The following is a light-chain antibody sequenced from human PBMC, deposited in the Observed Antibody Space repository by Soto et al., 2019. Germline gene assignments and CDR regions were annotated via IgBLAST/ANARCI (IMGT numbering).Light chain of an antibody. CDR1: SSDVGAYNY. J-gene: IGLJ3*02. CDR2: EVS. Sequence: QSVLTQPPSASGSPGQSVTISCTGTSSDVGAYNYVSWYQQYPGKAPKLMIYEVSKRPSGVPDRFSGSKSGKTASLTVSGXXXXXXXDYYCTSYAGSDIWVFGGGTKLTVL. CDR3: TSYAGSDIWV. V-gene: IGLV2-8*01.